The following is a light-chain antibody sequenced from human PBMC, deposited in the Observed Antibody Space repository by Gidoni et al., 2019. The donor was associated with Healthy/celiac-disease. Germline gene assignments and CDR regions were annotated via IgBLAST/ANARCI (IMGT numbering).Light chain of an antibody. CDR1: QSVSSN. J-gene: IGKJ1*01. Sequence: EIVMPQSPATLSVSPGERATLSCSSRQSVSSNLAWYQQKPGQAPRLLIYGASTRANGIPARFSSSRSGREFTVTISSRQSEDFAVYYCQQYNNWTRTFGQGTKVEIK. V-gene: IGKV3-15*01. CDR2: GAS. CDR3: QQYNNWTRT.